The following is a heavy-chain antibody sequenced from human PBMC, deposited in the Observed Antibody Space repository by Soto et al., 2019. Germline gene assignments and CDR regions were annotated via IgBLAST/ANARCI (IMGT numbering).Heavy chain of an antibody. CDR3: ARSSVHIAAAGRLDL. D-gene: IGHD6-13*01. Sequence: PGGSLRLSCTASGFAFRSHAMQWVRQAPGKGLEWVAVISSDGATKYVADSLKGRFTISRDNFESTMSLQMNNLRPEDTALYYCARSSVHIAAAGRLDLWGPGTLVTGSS. CDR2: ISSDGATK. V-gene: IGHV3-30*14. CDR1: GFAFRSHA. J-gene: IGHJ5*02.